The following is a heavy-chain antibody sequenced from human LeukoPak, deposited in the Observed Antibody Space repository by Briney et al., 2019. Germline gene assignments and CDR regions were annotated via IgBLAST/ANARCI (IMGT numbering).Heavy chain of an antibody. J-gene: IGHJ3*02. CDR3: ARALIAVAGNPDAFDI. Sequence: ASVKVSCKASGYTFTSYGISWVRQAPGQGLEWMGWISAYNVNTNYAQKLQGRVTMTTDTSTSTAYMELRSLRSDDTAVHYCARALIAVAGNPDAFDIWGQGTMVTVSS. V-gene: IGHV1-18*01. D-gene: IGHD6-19*01. CDR2: ISAYNVNT. CDR1: GYTFTSYG.